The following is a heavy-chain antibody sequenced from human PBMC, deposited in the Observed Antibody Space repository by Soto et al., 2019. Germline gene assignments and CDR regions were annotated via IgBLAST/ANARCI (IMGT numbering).Heavy chain of an antibody. J-gene: IGHJ6*02. V-gene: IGHV3-33*01. Sequence: PGGSLRLSCAASGFTFSSYGMHWVRQAPGKGLEWVAVIWYDGSNKYYADSVKGRFTISRDNSKNALYLQMNSLRAEDTAVYYCARDSRRWELSLYYGMDVWGQGTKVTVSS. CDR2: IWYDGSNK. CDR3: ARDSRRWELSLYYGMDV. CDR1: GFTFSSYG. D-gene: IGHD1-26*01.